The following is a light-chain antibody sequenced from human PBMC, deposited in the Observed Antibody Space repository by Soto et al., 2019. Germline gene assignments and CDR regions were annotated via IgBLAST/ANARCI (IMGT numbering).Light chain of an antibody. CDR1: QSVSSRY. CDR2: GAS. CDR3: QQYNSYTWT. J-gene: IGKJ1*01. V-gene: IGKV3-20*01. Sequence: EIVLTQSPGTRSVSPGERATLSCRASQSVSSRYLAWYQQKSGQAPRLLIYGASNRATGIPDRFSGSGSGTEFTLTISCLQHDDFATYYCQQYNSYTWTFGQGTKVDIK.